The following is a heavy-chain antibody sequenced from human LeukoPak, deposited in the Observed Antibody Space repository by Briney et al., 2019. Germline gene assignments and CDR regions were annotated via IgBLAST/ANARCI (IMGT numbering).Heavy chain of an antibody. V-gene: IGHV3-23*01. CDR1: GFTFSFYA. J-gene: IGHJ4*02. D-gene: IGHD3-10*01. CDR2: ITSSGNTT. CDR3: ARVLDGSGSRSFDY. Sequence: PGGFLRLSCAASGFTFSFYAMSWVRQAPGKGLEWVAGITSSGNTTYYADPVKGRFTISRDNSRNILYLQMNSLRAEDTAVYFCARVLDGSGSRSFDYWGQGTLVTVSS.